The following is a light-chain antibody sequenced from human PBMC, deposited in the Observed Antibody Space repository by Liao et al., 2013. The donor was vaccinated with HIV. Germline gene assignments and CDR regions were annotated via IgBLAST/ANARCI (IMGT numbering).Light chain of an antibody. CDR3: QAWDSRADVV. CDR2: KDT. J-gene: IGLJ2*01. Sequence: SYELTQPSSVSVSPGQTARITCSGDVLAKKYARWFQQKPGQAPLLVIYKDTERPSGIPERFSGSNSGNTATLTISGTQALDEADYFCQAWDSRADVVFGGGTKLTVL. V-gene: IGLV3-27*01. CDR1: VLAKKY.